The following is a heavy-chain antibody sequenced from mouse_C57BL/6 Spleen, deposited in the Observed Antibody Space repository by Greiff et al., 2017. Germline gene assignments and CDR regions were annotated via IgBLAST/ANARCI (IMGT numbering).Heavy chain of an antibody. D-gene: IGHD1-1*01. J-gene: IGHJ1*03. Sequence: VQLHQSGAELVRPGASVKLSCKASGYTFTDYYINWVKQRPGQGLEWIARIYPGSGNTYYNEKFKGKATLTAEKSSSTAYMQLSSLTSEDSAVYFCARHYYGSSYGYVDVWGTGTTVTVSS. V-gene: IGHV1-76*01. CDR1: GYTFTDYY. CDR2: IYPGSGNT. CDR3: ARHYYGSSYGYVDV.